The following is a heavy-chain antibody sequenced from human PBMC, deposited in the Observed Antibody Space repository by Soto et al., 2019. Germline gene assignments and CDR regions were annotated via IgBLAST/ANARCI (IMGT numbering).Heavy chain of an antibody. J-gene: IGHJ4*02. CDR1: GGSFSDYS. Sequence: SETLSLTCAVYGGSFSDYSWSWIRQPPGKGLEWICEINHSGSTNLHPSLKSRVTMSVDTSKNQFSLKLSSVTAADTAVYYCARVYSRTRNSNYYYPYLDSWGQGTVVTVSS. CDR3: ARVYSRTRNSNYYYPYLDS. D-gene: IGHD3-16*01. CDR2: INHSGST. V-gene: IGHV4-34*01.